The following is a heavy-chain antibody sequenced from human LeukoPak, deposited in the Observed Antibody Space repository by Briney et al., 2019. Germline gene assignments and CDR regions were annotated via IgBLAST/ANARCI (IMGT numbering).Heavy chain of an antibody. J-gene: IGHJ3*02. Sequence: SEILSLTCTVSGGSISSYYWSWIRQPPGKGLEWIGYIYTSGSTNYNPSLKSRVTISVDTSKNQFSLKLSSVTAADTAVYYCARHLNFGSSGYYPNDAFDIWGQGTMVTVSS. CDR2: IYTSGST. CDR3: ARHLNFGSSGYYPNDAFDI. V-gene: IGHV4-4*09. CDR1: GGSISSYY. D-gene: IGHD3-22*01.